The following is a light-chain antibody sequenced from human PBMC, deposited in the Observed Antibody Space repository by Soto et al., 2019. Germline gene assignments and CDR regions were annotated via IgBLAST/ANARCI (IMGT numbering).Light chain of an antibody. CDR2: AAS. V-gene: IGKV1-39*01. Sequence: DLQMTQSPSSLSASVGDRVTISCRSSQNISRYLNWYEQKPGKVPKVLIYAASSLQSGVPLRFSGSGSGTEFTLAISSLQPEDFASYFCQQSFSTPWTFGPGTLVEIK. CDR1: QNISRY. CDR3: QQSFSTPWT. J-gene: IGKJ1*01.